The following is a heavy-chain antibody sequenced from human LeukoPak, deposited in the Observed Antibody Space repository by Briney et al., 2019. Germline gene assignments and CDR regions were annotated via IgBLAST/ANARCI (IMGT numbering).Heavy chain of an antibody. D-gene: IGHD3-16*01. CDR2: ISSSSSYI. CDR1: GFTFSNAW. Sequence: KPGGSLRLSCAASGFTFSNAWMSWVRQAPGKGLEWVSSISSSSSYIYYADSVKGRFTISRDNAKNSLYLQMNSLRAEDTAVYYCARDWGYYYYYGMDVWGQGTTVTVSS. J-gene: IGHJ6*02. CDR3: ARDWGYYYYYGMDV. V-gene: IGHV3-21*01.